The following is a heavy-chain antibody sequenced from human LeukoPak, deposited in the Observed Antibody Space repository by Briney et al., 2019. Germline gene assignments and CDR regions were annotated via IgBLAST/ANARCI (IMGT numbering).Heavy chain of an antibody. D-gene: IGHD6-19*01. CDR3: AREQIAVAGTLDY. CDR1: GFTFSSYW. Sequence: GGSLRLSCAASGFTFSSYWMSWVRQAPGKGLEWVANINQDGSEKYYVDSVKGRFTISRNNAKNSLYLQMNSLRAEDTAVYYCAREQIAVAGTLDYWGQGTLVTVSS. CDR2: INQDGSEK. J-gene: IGHJ4*02. V-gene: IGHV3-7*01.